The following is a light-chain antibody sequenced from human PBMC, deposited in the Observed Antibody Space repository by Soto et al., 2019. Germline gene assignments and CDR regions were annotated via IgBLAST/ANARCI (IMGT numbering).Light chain of an antibody. CDR3: QCYDSSLTVL. CDR2: YNT. Sequence: QSVLTQPPSVSGAPGQRVTISCTGSGSTFGAGSDVHWYQQVPGTAPKLLISYNTNRPSGVPDRFSGSKSGTSASLAISGLQADDEADYYCQCYDSSLTVLFGGGTQLTVL. CDR1: GSTFGAGSD. V-gene: IGLV1-40*01. J-gene: IGLJ2*01.